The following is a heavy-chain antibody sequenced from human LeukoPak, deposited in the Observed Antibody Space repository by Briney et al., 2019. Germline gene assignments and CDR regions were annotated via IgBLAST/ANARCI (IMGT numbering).Heavy chain of an antibody. Sequence: VASVKVSCKASGYTFTSYGISWVRQAPGQGLEWMGGIIPIFGTANYAQKFQGRVTITADKSTSTAYMELSSLRSEDTAVYYCARARGYSYGPNYYYYYYMDVWGKGTTVTVSS. V-gene: IGHV1-69*06. J-gene: IGHJ6*03. D-gene: IGHD5-18*01. CDR2: IIPIFGTA. CDR1: GYTFTSYG. CDR3: ARARGYSYGPNYYYYYYMDV.